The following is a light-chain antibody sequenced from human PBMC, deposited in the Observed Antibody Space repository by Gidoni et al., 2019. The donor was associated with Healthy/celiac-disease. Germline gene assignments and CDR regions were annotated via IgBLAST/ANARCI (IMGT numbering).Light chain of an antibody. CDR2: DVS. J-gene: IGLJ1*01. CDR3: GSYAGSYSYV. V-gene: IGLV2-11*01. CDR1: SSDVGGYNY. Sequence: QSALTQPRSVSGSPVQSVTISCTGTSSDVGGYNYVSWYQQHPGKAPKLMIYDVSKRPSGVPDRFSGSKSGNTASLTISGLQAEDEADYYCGSYAGSYSYVFGTGTKVTVL.